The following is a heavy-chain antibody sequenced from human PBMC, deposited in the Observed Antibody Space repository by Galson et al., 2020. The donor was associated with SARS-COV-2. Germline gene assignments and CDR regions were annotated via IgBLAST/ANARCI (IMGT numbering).Heavy chain of an antibody. D-gene: IGHD3-9*01. V-gene: IGHV1-2*02. CDR3: ARLRYYDILTGYTVDV. J-gene: IGHJ6*02. CDR2: INPITGGT. CDR1: GYTFISFY. Sequence: ASVKVSCKASGYTFISFYIHWVRQAPGQGLEWMGWINPITGGTNCAQKFQGRVTMTRDTSIRTAHMELSRLRSDDTAVYYCARLRYYDILTGYTVDVWGQGTMVTVSS.